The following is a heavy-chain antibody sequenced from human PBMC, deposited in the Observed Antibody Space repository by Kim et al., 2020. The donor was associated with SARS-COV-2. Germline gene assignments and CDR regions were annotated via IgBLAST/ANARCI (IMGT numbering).Heavy chain of an antibody. D-gene: IGHD5-18*01. Sequence: GGSLRLSCAASGFTFSAYAMSWVRQAPGKGLEWVSAISGSGGSTYYADSVKGRFTISRDNSKSTLYLQMNSLRADDTAVYYCAKVTNRRIQLWLYYFDSWGQGTLVTVSS. V-gene: IGHV3-23*01. CDR3: AKVTNRRIQLWLYYFDS. J-gene: IGHJ4*02. CDR1: GFTFSAYA. CDR2: ISGSGGST.